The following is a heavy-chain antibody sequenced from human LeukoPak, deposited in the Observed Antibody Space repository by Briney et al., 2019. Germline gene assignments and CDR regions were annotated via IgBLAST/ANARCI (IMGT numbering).Heavy chain of an antibody. CDR2: FDPEDGET. V-gene: IGHV1-24*01. CDR1: GYTLTEFS. CDR3: ARDGETTMVRGVITPYYFDY. D-gene: IGHD3-10*01. J-gene: IGHJ4*02. Sequence: ASVKVSCKVSGYTLTEFSMHWVRQTPGKGLEWMGGFDPEDGETFYAQKFQGRVTMTEDTSTDTAYMELSSLRSDDTAVYYCARDGETTMVRGVITPYYFDYWGQGTLVTVSS.